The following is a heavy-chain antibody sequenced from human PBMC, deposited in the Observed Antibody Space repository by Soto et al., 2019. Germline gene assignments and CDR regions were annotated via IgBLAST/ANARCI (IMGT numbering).Heavy chain of an antibody. D-gene: IGHD1-1*01. V-gene: IGHV1-18*04. CDR2: ISAYTDNT. CDR3: ARENWNYDYYYGMDV. Sequence: ASVKVSCKDSGYPFTTYGITCVRQAPGQGLEWLGGISAYTDNTNYAQNLQGRVTMTTDTSTSTAYMELRSLRSDDTAVYYCARENWNYDYYYGMDVWGQGTTVTVSS. J-gene: IGHJ6*02. CDR1: GYPFTTYG.